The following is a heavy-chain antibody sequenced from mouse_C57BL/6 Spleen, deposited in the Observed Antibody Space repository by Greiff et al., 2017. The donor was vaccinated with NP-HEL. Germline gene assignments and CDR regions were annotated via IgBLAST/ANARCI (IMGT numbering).Heavy chain of an antibody. V-gene: IGHV1-4*01. CDR3: AEYSTYDYLDY. D-gene: IGHD2-5*01. CDR2: INPSSGYT. Sequence: VMLVESGAELARPGASVKLSCKASGYTFTSYTMHWVKQRPGQGLEWIGYINPSSGYTKYNQKFKDKATLTEDKSSSTAYMQLSSLSSEDSAVYYCAEYSTYDYLDYWGQGTTLTVSS. CDR1: GYTFTSYT. J-gene: IGHJ2*01.